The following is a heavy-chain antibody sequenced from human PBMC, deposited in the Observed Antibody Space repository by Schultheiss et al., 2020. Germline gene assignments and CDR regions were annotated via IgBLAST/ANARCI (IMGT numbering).Heavy chain of an antibody. CDR2: IYYSGST. CDR3: ARLGIVGATGAYLYYYYYGMDV. Sequence: SETLSLTCTVSGGSISSYYWSWIRQPPGKGLEWIGYIYYSGSTNYNPSLKSRVTISVDTSKNQFSLKLSSVTAADTTVYYCARLGIVGATGAYLYYYYYGMDVWGQGTTVTVSS. V-gene: IGHV4-59*01. CDR1: GGSISSYY. J-gene: IGHJ6*02. D-gene: IGHD1-26*01.